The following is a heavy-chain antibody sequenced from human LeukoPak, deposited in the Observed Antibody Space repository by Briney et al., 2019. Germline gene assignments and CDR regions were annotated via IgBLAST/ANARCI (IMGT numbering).Heavy chain of an antibody. CDR1: GGSISSSTYY. D-gene: IGHD3-10*01. Sequence: PSETLSLTCTVSGGSISSSTYYWGWIRQSPGKGLEWIGSVHYSGGSYYSPSLKSRVTISLNTSKNQFSLKLTSVTAADTAVYYCARWVRSGSLNYGMDVWGQGTTVTVPS. J-gene: IGHJ6*02. CDR3: ARWVRSGSLNYGMDV. V-gene: IGHV4-39*07. CDR2: VHYSGGS.